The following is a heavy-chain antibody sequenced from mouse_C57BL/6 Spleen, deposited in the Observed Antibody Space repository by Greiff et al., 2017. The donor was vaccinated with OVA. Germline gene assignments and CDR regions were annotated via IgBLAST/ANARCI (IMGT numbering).Heavy chain of an antibody. CDR1: GYSITSGYD. CDR2: ISYSGST. V-gene: IGHV3-1*01. Sequence: EVKVVESGPGMVKPSQSLSLTCTVTGYSITSGYDWHWIRHFPGNKLEWMGYISYSGSTNYNPSLKSRISITHDTSKNHFFLKLISVTTDDTATYYCAREGDYFDYWGQGTTLTVSS. CDR3: AREGDYFDY. J-gene: IGHJ2*01.